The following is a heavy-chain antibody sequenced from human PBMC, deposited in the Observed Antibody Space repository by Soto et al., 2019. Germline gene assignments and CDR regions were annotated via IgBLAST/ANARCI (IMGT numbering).Heavy chain of an antibody. Sequence: PGGSLRLSCAASGFTFSDHYMDWVRQAPGKGLEWVGRTRNKANSYTTEYAASVKGRFTISRDDSKNSLYLQMNSLKTEDTAVYYCARSNLAYYFDRWGQGTLVTVSS. J-gene: IGHJ4*02. CDR2: TRNKANSYTT. CDR3: ARSNLAYYFDR. CDR1: GFTFSDHY. D-gene: IGHD3-3*02. V-gene: IGHV3-72*01.